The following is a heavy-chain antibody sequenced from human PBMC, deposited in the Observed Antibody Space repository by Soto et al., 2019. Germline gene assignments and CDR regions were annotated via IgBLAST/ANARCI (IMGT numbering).Heavy chain of an antibody. J-gene: IGHJ5*01. CDR2: IFHSGIT. V-gene: IGHV4-59*01. Sequence: LSLTCTISGGSFNNDYWTWIRQSPGKGLEWIGYIFHSGITDYNPSVKSRVTISIDKSKNLFSLKLTSVTAVDTAVYYCARDRYFYDSAGYYRTLDSWGQGILVTVSS. CDR1: GGSFNNDY. CDR3: ARDRYFYDSAGYYRTLDS. D-gene: IGHD3-22*01.